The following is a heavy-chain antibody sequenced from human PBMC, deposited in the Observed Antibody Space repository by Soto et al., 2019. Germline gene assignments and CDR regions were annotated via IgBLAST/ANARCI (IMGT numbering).Heavy chain of an antibody. CDR3: ARGLRNIVVVPAAAPANAKKYYYYYMDV. J-gene: IGHJ6*03. CDR1: GGSFSGYY. CDR2: INHSGST. V-gene: IGHV4-34*01. D-gene: IGHD2-2*01. Sequence: KPSETLSLTCAVYGGSFSGYYWSWIRQPPGKGLEWIGEINHSGSTNYNPSLKSRVTISVDTSKNQFSLKLSSVTAADTAVYYCARGLRNIVVVPAAAPANAKKYYYYYMDVWGKGTTVTVSS.